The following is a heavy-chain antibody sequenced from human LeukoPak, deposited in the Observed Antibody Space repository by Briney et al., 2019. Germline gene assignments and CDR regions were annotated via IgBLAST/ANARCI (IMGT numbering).Heavy chain of an antibody. CDR1: GFTFSSYA. CDR2: ISGSGGST. D-gene: IGHD3-3*01. Sequence: GGSLRLSCAASGFTFSSYAMSWVRQAPGKGLEWVSAISGSGGSTYYADSAKGRFTISRDNSKNTLYLQMNSLRAEDTAVYYCAKGSGDFWSGYYAYWGQGTLVTVSS. V-gene: IGHV3-23*01. CDR3: AKGSGDFWSGYYAY. J-gene: IGHJ4*02.